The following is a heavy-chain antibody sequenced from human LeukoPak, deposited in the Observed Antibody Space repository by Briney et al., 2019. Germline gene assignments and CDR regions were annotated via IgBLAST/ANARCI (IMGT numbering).Heavy chain of an antibody. J-gene: IGHJ4*02. Sequence: PGGSLRLSCAASGFTVSSNYMSWVRQAPGKGLEWVSVIYSDGTTYYADSVKGRFTISRDNSKNTLFLQMNSLRAEDTAVYYCARGFMGSSWYPHYFDYWAQGTLVTVSS. CDR3: ARGFMGSSWYPHYFDY. D-gene: IGHD6-13*01. CDR2: IYSDGTT. V-gene: IGHV3-66*01. CDR1: GFTVSSNY.